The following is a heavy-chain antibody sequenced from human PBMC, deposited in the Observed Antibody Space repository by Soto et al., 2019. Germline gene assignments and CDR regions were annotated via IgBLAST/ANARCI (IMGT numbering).Heavy chain of an antibody. CDR3: ASALDSSGYYYVY. Sequence: QVQLVQSGAEVKKPGSSVKVSCKASGGTFSSYAISWVRQAPGQGLEWMGGIIPLFGTANYAQKFQGRVPTTADGXTSTAYMELSSLRSEDTAVYYCASALDSSGYYYVYWGQGPLVTVSS. CDR2: IIPLFGTA. J-gene: IGHJ4*02. V-gene: IGHV1-69*12. D-gene: IGHD3-22*01. CDR1: GGTFSSYA.